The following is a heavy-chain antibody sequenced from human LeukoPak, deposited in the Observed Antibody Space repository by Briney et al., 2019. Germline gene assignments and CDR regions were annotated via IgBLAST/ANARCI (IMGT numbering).Heavy chain of an antibody. V-gene: IGHV1-2*02. CDR3: WVVITHDAFDI. CDR2: INPNSGGT. Sequence: ASAKVSCKASGYTFTGYYMHWVRQAPGQGLGWMGWINPNSGGTNYAQKFQGRVTMTRDTSISTAYMELSRLRSDDTAVYYCWVVITHDAFDIWGQGTMVTVSS. CDR1: GYTFTGYY. J-gene: IGHJ3*02. D-gene: IGHD3-22*01.